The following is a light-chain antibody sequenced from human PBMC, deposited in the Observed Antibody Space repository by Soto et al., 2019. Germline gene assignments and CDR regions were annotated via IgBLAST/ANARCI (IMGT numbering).Light chain of an antibody. CDR3: QQYNNWLIT. J-gene: IGKJ5*01. Sequence: DIQITQSPSTLSGTAGDRFTITCRASQSISSWLAWYQHKPGKAPKLLIYDASNLDSGVPSRFSGSGSGTEFTLTISSLQSEDFAVYYCQQYNNWLITFGQGTRLEI. V-gene: IGKV1-5*01. CDR1: QSISSW. CDR2: DAS.